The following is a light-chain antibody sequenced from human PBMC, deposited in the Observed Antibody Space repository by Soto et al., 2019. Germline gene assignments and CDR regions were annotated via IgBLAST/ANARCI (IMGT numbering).Light chain of an antibody. CDR3: QQYGSSPPFT. J-gene: IGKJ3*01. V-gene: IGKV3-20*01. CDR2: GAS. Sequence: EIVLTQSPGTLSLSPGERATLSCRASQSVPSTYLAWYQQRPGQAPRLLIYGASTRAPGIPDRSSGSGSGTDFSLTVSGLEPEDFAVYFCQQYGSSPPFTFGPGTKVDIK. CDR1: QSVPSTY.